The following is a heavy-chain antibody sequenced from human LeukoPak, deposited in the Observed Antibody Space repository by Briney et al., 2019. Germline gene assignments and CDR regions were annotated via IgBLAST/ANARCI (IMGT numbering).Heavy chain of an antibody. V-gene: IGHV3-11*01. CDR3: ARDRFSGSYPLDY. J-gene: IGHJ4*02. D-gene: IGHD1-26*01. CDR1: GFIFNDYY. CDR2: ISSSGTTI. Sequence: GSLRLSCAASGFIFNDYYMTWIRQALGKGLEWVSYISSSGTTIYYADSVKGRFTISRDNAKNSLYLQMNSLRAEDTAVYYCARDRFSGSYPLDYWGQGTLVTVSS.